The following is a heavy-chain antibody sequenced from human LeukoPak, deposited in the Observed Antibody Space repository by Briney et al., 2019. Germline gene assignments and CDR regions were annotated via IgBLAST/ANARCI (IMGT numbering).Heavy chain of an antibody. V-gene: IGHV3-23*01. CDR3: AKISWNYVDDGNDY. J-gene: IGHJ4*02. Sequence: PGGSLRLSCAASGFTFSSYAMSWVRQAPGKGLEWVSAISGSGGSTYYADSVKGRFTIPRDNSKNTLYLQMNSLRAEDTAVYYCAKISWNYVDDGNDYWGQGTLVTVSS. D-gene: IGHD1-7*01. CDR1: GFTFSSYA. CDR2: ISGSGGST.